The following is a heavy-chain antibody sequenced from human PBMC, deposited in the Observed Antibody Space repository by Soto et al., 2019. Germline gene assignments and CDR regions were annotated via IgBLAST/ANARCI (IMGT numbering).Heavy chain of an antibody. CDR3: ARGGDVVLVTDRLDH. J-gene: IGHJ4*02. D-gene: IGHD2-21*02. V-gene: IGHV1-18*01. CDR1: GYTFTSYD. CDR2: ISAYNGNT. Sequence: ASVKVSCKASGYTFTSYDINWVRQAPGQGLEWMGWISAYNGNTNYAQKLQGRVTMTSDTSTSTVYMEVSSLRSEDTAVYYGARGGDVVLVTDRLDHWGQGTLVTVSS.